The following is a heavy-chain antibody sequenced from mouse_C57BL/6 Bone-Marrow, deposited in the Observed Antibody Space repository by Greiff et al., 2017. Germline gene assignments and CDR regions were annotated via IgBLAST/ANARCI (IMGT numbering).Heavy chain of an antibody. CDR1: GYTFTSYW. D-gene: IGHD6-5*01. J-gene: IGHJ3*01. CDR2: IYPSDSET. V-gene: IGHV1-61*01. Sequence: QVQLQQPGAELVRPGSSVKLSCKASGYTFTSYWMDWVKQRPGQGLEWIGNIYPSDSETHYNQKFKGKATLTADKSSSTAYMELRSLTSEDSAVYFCASYPAWFAYWGQGTLVTVSA. CDR3: ASYPAWFAY.